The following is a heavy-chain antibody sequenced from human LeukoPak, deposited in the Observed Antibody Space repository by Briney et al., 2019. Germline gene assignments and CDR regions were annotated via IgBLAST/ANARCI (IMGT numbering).Heavy chain of an antibody. CDR2: ISSSSSYI. V-gene: IGHV3-21*01. Sequence: GGSLRLSCAASGFTFSYYSVNWVRQAPGKGLEWVSSISSSSSYIYYADSVKGRFTISRDNAKNSLYLQMNSLRAEDTAVYYCATEGGVVVPTAIPRDYYFDYWGQGTQVTVSS. CDR1: GFTFSYYS. CDR3: ATEGGVVVPTAIPRDYYFDY. D-gene: IGHD2-2*02. J-gene: IGHJ4*02.